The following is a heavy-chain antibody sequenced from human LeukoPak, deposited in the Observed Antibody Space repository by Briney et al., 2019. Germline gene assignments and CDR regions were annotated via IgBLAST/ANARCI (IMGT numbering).Heavy chain of an antibody. D-gene: IGHD5-12*01. J-gene: IGHJ4*02. CDR2: IYYSGST. CDR1: VGSISSYY. CDR3: ASDLSGSIYFDY. Sequence: SETLSLTCTVSVGSISSYYWSWIRQPPGKGLEGIGYIYYSGSTNYNPSLKSRVTISVDTSKNQFSLKLSSVTAADTAVYYCASDLSGSIYFDYWGQGTLVTVSS. V-gene: IGHV4-59*01.